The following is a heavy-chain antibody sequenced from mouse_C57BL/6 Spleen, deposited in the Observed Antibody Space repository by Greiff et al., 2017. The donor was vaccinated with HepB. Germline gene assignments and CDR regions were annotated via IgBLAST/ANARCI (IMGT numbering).Heavy chain of an antibody. Sequence: QVQLKQSGPELVKPGASVKISCKASGYAFSSSWMNWVKQRPGKGLEWIGRIYPGDGDTNYNGKFKGKAKLTADKSSSTAYMQLSSLTSEDSAVYFCARWGYGNYVRYFDYWGQGTTLTVSS. D-gene: IGHD2-1*01. CDR3: ARWGYGNYVRYFDY. V-gene: IGHV1-82*01. J-gene: IGHJ2*01. CDR1: GYAFSSSW. CDR2: IYPGDGDT.